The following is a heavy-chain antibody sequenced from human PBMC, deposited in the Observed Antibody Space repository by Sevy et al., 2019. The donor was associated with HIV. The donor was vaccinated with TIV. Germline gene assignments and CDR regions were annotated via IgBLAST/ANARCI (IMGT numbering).Heavy chain of an antibody. Sequence: GGSLRLSCLASGFTFSTYAMSWVRQAPGKGLEWVSGMSGRGGSTGYADSVKGRFTISRDNSKNTLFLQMNALRADDTAVYYCAKDVPDQSWYDDFWSGSPCFDYWGRGILVTVSS. CDR3: AKDVPDQSWYDDFWSGSPCFDY. J-gene: IGHJ4*02. CDR1: GFTFSTYA. V-gene: IGHV3-23*01. CDR2: MSGRGGST. D-gene: IGHD3-3*01.